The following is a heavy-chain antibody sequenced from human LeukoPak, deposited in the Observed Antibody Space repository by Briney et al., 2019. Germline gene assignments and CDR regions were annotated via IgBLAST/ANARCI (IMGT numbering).Heavy chain of an antibody. D-gene: IGHD6-13*01. CDR1: GYTFTSYD. J-gene: IGHJ4*02. V-gene: IGHV1-2*02. CDR2: INPHSGGT. CDR3: ARGGSIAAAAADY. Sequence: GASVKVSCKASGYTFTSYDINWVRQATGQGLEWMGWINPHSGGTNYAQKFQGRVTMTRDTSISTAYMELSRLRSDDTAVYYCARGGSIAAAAADYWGQGTLVTVSS.